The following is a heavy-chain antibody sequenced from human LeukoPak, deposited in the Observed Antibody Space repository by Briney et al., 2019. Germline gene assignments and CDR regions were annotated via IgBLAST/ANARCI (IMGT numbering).Heavy chain of an antibody. J-gene: IGHJ1*01. Sequence: PSETLSLTCTVSGGTISSYYWSWIRQPPGKGLEWIGYIYYSGSTNYNPSLKSRVTISADTSKNQFSLKLSSVTAADTAVYYCASYCSSTSCHGFQHWGQGTLVTVSS. CDR1: GGTISSYY. V-gene: IGHV4-59*01. CDR2: IYYSGST. D-gene: IGHD2-2*01. CDR3: ASYCSSTSCHGFQH.